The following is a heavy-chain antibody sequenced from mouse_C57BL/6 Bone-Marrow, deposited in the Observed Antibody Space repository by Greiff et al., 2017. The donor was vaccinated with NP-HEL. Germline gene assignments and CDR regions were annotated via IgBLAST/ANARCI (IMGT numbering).Heavy chain of an antibody. CDR3: ARRWAEPIYYYGPDWYFDV. J-gene: IGHJ1*03. V-gene: IGHV1-81*01. D-gene: IGHD1-1*01. Sequence: QVQLQQSGAELARPGASVKLSCKASGYTFTSYGISWVKQRTGQGLEWIGEIYPRSGNTYYNEKFKGKATLTADKSSSTAYMELRSLTSEDSAVYFCARRWAEPIYYYGPDWYFDVWGTGTTVTVSS. CDR1: GYTFTSYG. CDR2: IYPRSGNT.